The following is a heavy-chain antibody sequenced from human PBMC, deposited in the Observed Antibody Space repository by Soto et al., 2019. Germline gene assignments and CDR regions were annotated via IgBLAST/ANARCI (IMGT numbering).Heavy chain of an antibody. V-gene: IGHV4-30-2*01. J-gene: IGHJ4*02. CDR1: GGSISSGGYS. D-gene: IGHD3-9*01. Sequence: SETLSLTCAVSGGSISSGGYSWSWIRQPPGKGLGWIGYIYHSGSTYYNPSLKSRVTISVDRSKNQFSLKLSSVTAADTAVYYCARNFMSYDILTGYYRRPYFDYCGQGTLVTVYS. CDR2: IYHSGST. CDR3: ARNFMSYDILTGYYRRPYFDY.